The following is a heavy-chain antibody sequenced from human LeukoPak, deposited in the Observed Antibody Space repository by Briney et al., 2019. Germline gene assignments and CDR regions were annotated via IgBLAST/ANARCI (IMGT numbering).Heavy chain of an antibody. CDR2: INHSGST. J-gene: IGHJ4*02. CDR1: GGSFSVYY. CDR3: ARVSAENYDFWSGYSYYFDY. V-gene: IGHV4-34*01. D-gene: IGHD3-3*01. Sequence: SETLSLTCAVSGGSFSVYYWSWIRQPPGKGLEWIGEINHSGSTNYNPSLKSRVTISVDTSKNQFSLKLSSVTAADTAVYYCARVSAENYDFWSGYSYYFDYWGQGTLVTVSS.